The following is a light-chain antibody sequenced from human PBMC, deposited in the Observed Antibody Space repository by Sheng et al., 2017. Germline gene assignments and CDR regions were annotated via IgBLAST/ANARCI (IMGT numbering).Light chain of an antibody. CDR3: QAWDSSTVVV. J-gene: IGLJ2*01. Sequence: SYELTQPPSVSVSPGQTASITCSGDKLGINMLAGISRSQASPLCWSSIKIASRPSGXPERFSGSNSGNTATLTISGTQAMDEADYYCQAWDSSTVVVFGGGTKLTVL. V-gene: IGLV3-1*01. CDR1: KLGIN. CDR2: KIA.